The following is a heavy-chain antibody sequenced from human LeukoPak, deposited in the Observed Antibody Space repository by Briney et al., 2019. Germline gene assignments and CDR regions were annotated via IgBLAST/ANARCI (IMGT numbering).Heavy chain of an antibody. J-gene: IGHJ4*02. D-gene: IGHD3-10*01. Sequence: SETLSLTCAVSGGSISSSNWWSWVRQPPGKGLEWIGEIYHSGSTNYNPSLKSRVTISVDTSRNQFSLRLSSVTAADTAVYYCARVGRRFGELSLYYFDYWGQGTLVTVSS. CDR2: IYHSGST. CDR3: ARVGRRFGELSLYYFDY. CDR1: GGSISSSNW. V-gene: IGHV4-4*02.